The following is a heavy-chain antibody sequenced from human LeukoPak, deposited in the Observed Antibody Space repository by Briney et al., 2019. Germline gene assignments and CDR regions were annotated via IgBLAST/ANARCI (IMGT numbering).Heavy chain of an antibody. CDR3: ARGAAADPYYFDY. J-gene: IGHJ4*02. Sequence: SVKVSCKASGGTFSSYAISWVRQAPGQGLEWMGGIIPIFGTANYAQKFQGRATITTDESTSTAYMELSSLRSEDTAVYYCARGAAADPYYFDYWGQGTLVTVSS. CDR1: GGTFSSYA. CDR2: IIPIFGTA. D-gene: IGHD6-13*01. V-gene: IGHV1-69*05.